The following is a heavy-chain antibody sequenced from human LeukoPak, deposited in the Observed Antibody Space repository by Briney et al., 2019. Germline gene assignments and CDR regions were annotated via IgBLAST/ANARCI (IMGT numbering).Heavy chain of an antibody. V-gene: IGHV1-8*01. CDR1: GYTFTSYD. J-gene: IGHJ5*02. D-gene: IGHD3-22*01. CDR2: MNPNSGNT. Sequence: ASVKVSCKASGYTFTSYDINWVRQATGQGLEWMGWMNPNSGNTGYAQKFQGRVTMTRNTSISTAYMELSSLRSEDTAVYYCARRKYYYDSSGYYYWFDPWGQGTLVTVSS. CDR3: ARRKYYYDSSGYYYWFDP.